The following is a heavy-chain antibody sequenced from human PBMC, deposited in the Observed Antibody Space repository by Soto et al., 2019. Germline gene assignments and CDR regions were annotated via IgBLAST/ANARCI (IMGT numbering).Heavy chain of an antibody. V-gene: IGHV1-8*01. Sequence: ASVKVSCKASGYTFTSYDINWVRQATGQGLEWMGWMNPNSGNTGYAQKFQGRVTMTRNTSISTVYMELSSLRSEDTAVYYCAGGLRPRIMTTTLSYWGQGTLVTVSS. D-gene: IGHD3-16*01. CDR2: MNPNSGNT. CDR1: GYTFTSYD. CDR3: AGGLRPRIMTTTLSY. J-gene: IGHJ4*02.